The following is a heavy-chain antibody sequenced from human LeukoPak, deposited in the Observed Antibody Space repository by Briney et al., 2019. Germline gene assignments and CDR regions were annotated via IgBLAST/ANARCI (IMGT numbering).Heavy chain of an antibody. CDR1: AFTFSSYS. CDR2: ISSSGSYI. Sequence: PGGSLRLSCAASAFTFSSYSMNWVRKAPGKGLEWVSSISSSGSYIYYADSVKGRFTISRDNAKNSLYLQMNSLRAEDTAVYYCAGSRDGYNYRGDYWGQGTLVTVSS. D-gene: IGHD5-24*01. V-gene: IGHV3-21*01. J-gene: IGHJ4*02. CDR3: AGSRDGYNYRGDY.